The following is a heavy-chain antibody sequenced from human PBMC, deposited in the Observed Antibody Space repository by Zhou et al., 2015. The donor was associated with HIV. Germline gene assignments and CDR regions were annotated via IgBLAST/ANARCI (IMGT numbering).Heavy chain of an antibody. Sequence: QVQLVQSGAEVKKPGSSVKVSCKASGGTFSSYAISWVRQAPGQGLEWMGGIIPIFGTANYAQKFQGRVTITADESTSTAYMELSSLRSEDTAVYYCARERSDIVVVPAAHEIYIWFDPWGQGTLVTVSS. J-gene: IGHJ5*02. D-gene: IGHD2-2*01. CDR1: GGTFSSYA. V-gene: IGHV1-69*01. CDR2: IIPIFGTA. CDR3: ARERSDIVVVPAAHEIYIWFDP.